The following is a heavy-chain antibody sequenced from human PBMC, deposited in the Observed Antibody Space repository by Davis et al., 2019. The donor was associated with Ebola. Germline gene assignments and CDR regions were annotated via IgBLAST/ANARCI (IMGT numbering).Heavy chain of an antibody. V-gene: IGHV1-69*04. CDR2: IIPILGIA. Sequence: AASVKVSCKASGGTFSSYAISWVRQAPGQGLEWMGRIIPILGIANYAQKFQGRVTITRDMSTSTSYLDLNNLRSEDTAVYYCAASAGTVGKFDYWGHGTLVTVSS. J-gene: IGHJ4*01. CDR3: AASAGTVGKFDY. D-gene: IGHD1-14*01. CDR1: GGTFSSYA.